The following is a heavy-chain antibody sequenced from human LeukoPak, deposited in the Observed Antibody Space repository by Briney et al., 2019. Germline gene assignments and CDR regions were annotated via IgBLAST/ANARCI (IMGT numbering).Heavy chain of an antibody. D-gene: IGHD5-24*01. CDR2: INHSGST. J-gene: IGHJ3*02. V-gene: IGHV4-34*01. CDR3: ARSLEDAFDI. CDR1: GGSFSGYY. Sequence: SETLSLTCVVYGGSFSGYYWSWIRQPPGKGLEWIGEINHSGSTNYNPSLKSRVTISVDTSKNQFSLKLSSVTAADTAVYYCARSLEDAFDIRGQGTMVTVSS.